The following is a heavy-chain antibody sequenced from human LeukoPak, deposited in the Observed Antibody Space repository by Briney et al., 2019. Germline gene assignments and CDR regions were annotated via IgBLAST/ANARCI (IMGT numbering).Heavy chain of an antibody. CDR1: GGTFSSYA. J-gene: IGHJ5*02. D-gene: IGHD2-15*01. CDR2: IIPIFGTA. Sequence: ASVKVSCKASGGTFSSYAISWVRQAPGQGLEWMGGIIPIFGTANYAQKFQGRVTITADESTSTAYMELSSLRSEDTAVCYCARDSPNYCSGGSCYLPRWFDPWGQGTLVTVSS. V-gene: IGHV1-69*13. CDR3: ARDSPNYCSGGSCYLPRWFDP.